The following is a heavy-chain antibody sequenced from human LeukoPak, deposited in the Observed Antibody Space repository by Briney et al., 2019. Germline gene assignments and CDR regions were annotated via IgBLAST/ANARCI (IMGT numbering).Heavy chain of an antibody. D-gene: IGHD5-24*01. V-gene: IGHV1-46*01. J-gene: IGHJ5*02. CDR1: GYTFTSFY. CDR2: INPHFDTT. Sequence: ASVKVSCKTSGYTFTSFYIHWVRQGPGQGLEWMGTINPHFDTTNYAPKFQGRVTLTRDMSTSTDYLELSSLRSEDTAVYYCARDNSVRDEAWWFNPWGQGTLVTVSS. CDR3: ARDNSVRDEAWWFNP.